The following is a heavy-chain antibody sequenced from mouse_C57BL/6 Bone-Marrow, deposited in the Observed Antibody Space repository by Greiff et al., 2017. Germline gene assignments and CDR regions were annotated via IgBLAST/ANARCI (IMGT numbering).Heavy chain of an antibody. J-gene: IGHJ2*01. Sequence: VQLKQSGAELVRPGASVKLSCTASGFNIKDDYMHWVKQRPEQGLEWIGWIDPENGDTEYASKFQGKATITADTSSNTDYLQLSSLTTEDTAVYYCTISNYDYFDYWGQGTTLTVSS. CDR1: GFNIKDDY. V-gene: IGHV14-4*01. D-gene: IGHD2-5*01. CDR2: IDPENGDT. CDR3: TISNYDYFDY.